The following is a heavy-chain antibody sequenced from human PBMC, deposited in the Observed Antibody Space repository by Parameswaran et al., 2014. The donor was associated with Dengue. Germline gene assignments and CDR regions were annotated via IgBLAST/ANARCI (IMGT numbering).Heavy chain of an antibody. V-gene: IGHV3-33*01. Sequence: VRQAPGKGLEWVAVIWYDGSNKYYADSVKGRFTISRDNSKNTLYLQMNSLRAEDTAVYYCARDTLAISSLIMGYWGQGTLVTVSS. J-gene: IGHJ4*02. CDR3: ARDTLAISSLIMGY. CDR2: IWYDGSNK. D-gene: IGHD2-8*01.